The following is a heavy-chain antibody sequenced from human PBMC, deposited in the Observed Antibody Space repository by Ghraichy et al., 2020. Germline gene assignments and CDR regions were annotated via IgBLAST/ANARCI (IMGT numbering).Heavy chain of an antibody. CDR2: IKQDGSEK. Sequence: GESLNISCAASGFTFSSYWMSWVRQAPGKGLEWVANIKQDGSEKYYVDSVKGRFTISRDNAKNSLYLQMNSLRAEDTAVYYCAREVGYSYGSPHADYWGQGTLVTVSS. J-gene: IGHJ4*02. CDR1: GFTFSSYW. D-gene: IGHD5-18*01. CDR3: AREVGYSYGSPHADY. V-gene: IGHV3-7*05.